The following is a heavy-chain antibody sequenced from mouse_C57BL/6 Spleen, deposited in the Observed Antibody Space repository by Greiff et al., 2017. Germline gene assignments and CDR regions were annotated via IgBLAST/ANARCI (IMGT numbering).Heavy chain of an antibody. V-gene: IGHV1-19*01. CDR2: INPYNGGT. D-gene: IGHD1-1*01. Sequence: VQLQQSGPVLVKPGASVKMSCKASGYTFTDYYMNWVKQSHGKSLEWIGVINPYNGGTSSNQKFKGKATLTVDKSSSTAYMELNSLTSEDSAVYYCARSDGSSGYYFDYWGQGTTLTVSS. J-gene: IGHJ2*01. CDR3: ARSDGSSGYYFDY. CDR1: GYTFTDYY.